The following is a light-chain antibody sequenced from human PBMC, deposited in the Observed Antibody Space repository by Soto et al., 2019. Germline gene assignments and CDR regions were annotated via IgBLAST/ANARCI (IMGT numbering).Light chain of an antibody. Sequence: QSVLTQPASVSGSPGQSITISCTGTSSDVGGYNYVSWYQQHPGKAPKLMIYEVSNRPSGDSNRFSGSKSASTASLTISGLQAEVAADYYCSSYTTSSTRVFGTGTKLTVL. CDR3: SSYTTSSTRV. V-gene: IGLV2-14*01. J-gene: IGLJ1*01. CDR2: EVS. CDR1: SSDVGGYNY.